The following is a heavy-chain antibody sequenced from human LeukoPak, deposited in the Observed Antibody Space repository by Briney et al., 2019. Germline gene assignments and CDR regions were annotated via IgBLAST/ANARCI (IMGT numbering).Heavy chain of an antibody. CDR2: ISSSSTI. CDR1: GFTSSSYS. D-gene: IGHD2-15*01. CDR3: ARESANYIVVVVAANYYGMDV. J-gene: IGHJ6*02. Sequence: GGSLRLSCAASGFTSSSYSMNWVRQAPGKGLEWVSYISSSSTIYYADSVKGRFTISRDNAKNSLYLQMNSLRAEDTAVYYCARESANYIVVVVAANYYGMDVWGQGTTVTVSS. V-gene: IGHV3-48*01.